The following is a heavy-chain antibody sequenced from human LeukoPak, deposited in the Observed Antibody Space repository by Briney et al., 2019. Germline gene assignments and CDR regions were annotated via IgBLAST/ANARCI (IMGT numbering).Heavy chain of an antibody. D-gene: IGHD3-22*01. CDR3: ARHKYYYDSSGYPSDAFDI. J-gene: IGHJ3*02. V-gene: IGHV4-39*01. CDR1: GGSISSSSYY. Sequence: SETLSLTCTVSGGSISSSSYYWGWIRQPPGKGLEWIGSIYYSGSTYYNPSLKGRVTISVDTSKNQFSLKLSSVTAADTAVYYCARHKYYYDSSGYPSDAFDIWGQGTMVTVSS. CDR2: IYYSGST.